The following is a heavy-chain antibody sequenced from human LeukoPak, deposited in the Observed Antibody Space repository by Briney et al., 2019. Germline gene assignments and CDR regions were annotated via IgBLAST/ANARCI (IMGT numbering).Heavy chain of an antibody. V-gene: IGHV3-30*02. CDR2: IHNDGTMG. D-gene: IGHD5-12*01. CDR3: AKEGDEFRGYLDV. CDR1: GFTFSRLG. Sequence: GGSLRLSCATSGFTFSRLGMQWVRQAPGKGLEWVAVIHNDGTMGQYADSVKGRFTISKDFSRNTLHLQMHSLRDDDTAVYYCAKEGDEFRGYLDVWGKGTTVAVSS. J-gene: IGHJ6*04.